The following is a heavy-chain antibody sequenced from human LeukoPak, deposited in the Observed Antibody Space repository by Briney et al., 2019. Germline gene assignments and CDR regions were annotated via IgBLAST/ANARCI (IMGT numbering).Heavy chain of an antibody. Sequence: PGGSLRHSCAASGFTFSDYYMSWIRQAPGKGLEWVSYIRSSGSTIYYADSVKGRFTISRDNAKNSLYLQMNSLRAEDTAVYYCARVDCSSTSCYEFDYWGQGTLVTVSS. CDR2: IRSSGSTI. CDR3: ARVDCSSTSCYEFDY. D-gene: IGHD2-2*01. CDR1: GFTFSDYY. V-gene: IGHV3-11*04. J-gene: IGHJ4*02.